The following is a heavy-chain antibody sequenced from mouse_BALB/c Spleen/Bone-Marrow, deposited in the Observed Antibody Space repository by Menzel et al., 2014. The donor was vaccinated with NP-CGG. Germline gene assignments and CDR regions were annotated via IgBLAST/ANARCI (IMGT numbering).Heavy chain of an antibody. Sequence: EVQLQQSGPELVKPGASVKVSCKASGYVFTSYNMYWVKQSHGKSLEWIGYIDPYNGGTSYNQKFKGKATLTVDKSSSTAYMHLNSLTSEDSAVYYCARFDPNYYGSSYGYFDVWSAGTTVTVSS. CDR3: ARFDPNYYGSSYGYFDV. D-gene: IGHD1-1*01. V-gene: IGHV1S135*01. J-gene: IGHJ1*01. CDR2: IDPYNGGT. CDR1: GYVFTSYN.